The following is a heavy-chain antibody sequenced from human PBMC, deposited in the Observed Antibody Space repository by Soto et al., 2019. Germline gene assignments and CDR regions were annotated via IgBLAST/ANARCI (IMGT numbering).Heavy chain of an antibody. CDR2: IYSGGST. CDR1: GFTVSSNY. Sequence: GESLKISCAASGFTVSSNYMSWVRQAPGKGLEWVSVIYSGGSTYYADSVKGRFTISRDNSKNTLYLQMNSLRAEDTAVYYCARCCAFDSWGQGTMVT. V-gene: IGHV3-53*01. CDR3: ARCCAFDS. J-gene: IGHJ3*02.